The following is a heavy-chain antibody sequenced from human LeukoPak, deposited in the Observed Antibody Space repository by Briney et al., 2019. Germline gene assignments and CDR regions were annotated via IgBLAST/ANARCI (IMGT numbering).Heavy chain of an antibody. CDR2: IIPISGTA. D-gene: IGHD3-22*01. J-gene: IGHJ5*02. V-gene: IGHV1-69*13. CDR3: ARDRNVTMIVVVIPGSGWFDP. Sequence: ASAKVSCKASGGTFSSYAISWVRQAPGQGLEWMGGIIPISGTANYAQKFQGRVTITADESTSTAYMELSSLRSEDTAVYYCARDRNVTMIVVVIPGSGWFDPWGQGTLVTVSS. CDR1: GGTFSSYA.